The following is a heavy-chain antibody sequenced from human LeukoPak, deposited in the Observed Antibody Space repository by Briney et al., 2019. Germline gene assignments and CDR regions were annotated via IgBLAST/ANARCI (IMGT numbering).Heavy chain of an antibody. CDR2: IKQDGSEK. J-gene: IGHJ4*02. CDR3: ARDGAFRIYDY. CDR1: GFTFSSYW. D-gene: IGHD3-3*02. Sequence: GGSLRLSCAASGFTFSSYWMTWVRQAPGKGLEWVASIKQDGSEKYYVGSVKGRFTISRDNARNSLYLQMSSLRADDTAVYYCARDGAFRIYDYWGQGSLVTVSS. V-gene: IGHV3-7*01.